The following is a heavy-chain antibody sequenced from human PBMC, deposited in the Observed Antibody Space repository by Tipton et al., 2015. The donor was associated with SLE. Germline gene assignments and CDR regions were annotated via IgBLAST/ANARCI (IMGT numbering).Heavy chain of an antibody. D-gene: IGHD2-15*01. CDR1: GYTFTSYD. CDR2: MNPKSGNT. Sequence: QLVQSGAEVKKPGASVKVSCKASGYTFTSYDINWVRQATGQGLEWMGWMNPKSGNTAYAQKFQGRVTMTRTTSVSTAYLEVNSLRFEDTAVYFCATTVPGRYSSLPFESWGQGSLVTVSS. CDR3: ATTVPGRYSSLPFES. J-gene: IGHJ4*02. V-gene: IGHV1-8*01.